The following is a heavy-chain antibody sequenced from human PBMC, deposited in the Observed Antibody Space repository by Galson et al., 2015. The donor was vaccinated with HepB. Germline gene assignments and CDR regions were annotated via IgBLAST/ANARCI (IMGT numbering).Heavy chain of an antibody. D-gene: IGHD4-17*01. CDR3: ARGHNYGDYGRYNWFDP. CDR1: GGTFSSYT. V-gene: IGHV1-69*02. J-gene: IGHJ5*02. CDR2: IIPILGIA. Sequence: SVKVSCKASGGTFSSYTISWVRQAPGQGLEWMGRIIPILGIANYAQKFQGRVTITADKSTSTAYMELSSLRSEDTAVYYCARGHNYGDYGRYNWFDPWGQGTLVTVSS.